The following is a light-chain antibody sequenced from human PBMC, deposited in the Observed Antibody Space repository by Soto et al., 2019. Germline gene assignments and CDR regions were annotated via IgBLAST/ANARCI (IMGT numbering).Light chain of an antibody. Sequence: EIVMTQSPATLSVSPGERATLSCRASQSVSSNLAWYQQKPGQAPRLLIYGASTRATGIPARFSGSGSGTEFTLTISSLQSEDYAVYYCHQYNTWPAWTFGQGTKVEIK. V-gene: IGKV3-15*01. CDR3: HQYNTWPAWT. CDR1: QSVSSN. J-gene: IGKJ1*01. CDR2: GAS.